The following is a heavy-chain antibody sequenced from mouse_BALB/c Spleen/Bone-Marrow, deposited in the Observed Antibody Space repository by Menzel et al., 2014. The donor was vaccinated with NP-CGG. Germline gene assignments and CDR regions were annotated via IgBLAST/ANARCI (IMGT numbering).Heavy chain of an antibody. Sequence: EVQLQESGPGLVKPSQSLSLTCSVTGYSITSGYYWNWIRQFPGSKLEWMAYVTYDGSNNYNPSLKNRSSIIRYTSKNQFFLKLNSVTTDDTATYYCARGSGTYFDVWGAGTTVTVSS. D-gene: IGHD4-1*01. CDR3: ARGSGTYFDV. CDR2: VTYDGSN. V-gene: IGHV3-6*02. J-gene: IGHJ1*01. CDR1: GYSITSGYY.